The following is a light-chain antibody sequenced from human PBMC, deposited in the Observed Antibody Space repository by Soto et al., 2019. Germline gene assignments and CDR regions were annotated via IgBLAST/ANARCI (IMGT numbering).Light chain of an antibody. V-gene: IGKV1-16*02. CDR1: QGIGNN. CDR2: DAS. Sequence: DIQMTQSPSSLSASVGDRVTITCRASQGIGNNLAWDQQKPGQAPKSLIYDASTLHSGVPSKFSGSGSGTDFTLTINSLQTEDFATYYCQQHKSYPLTFGGGTKVEIK. CDR3: QQHKSYPLT. J-gene: IGKJ4*01.